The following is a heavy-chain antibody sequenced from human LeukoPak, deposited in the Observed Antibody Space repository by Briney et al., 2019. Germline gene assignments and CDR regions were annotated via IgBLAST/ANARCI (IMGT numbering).Heavy chain of an antibody. CDR1: GYTFTSYY. Sequence: ASVKVSCKASGYTFTSYYMHWVRQAPGQGLEWMGIINPSGGSTSYAQKFQGRVTMTRDTSTSTVYMELSSLRSEDTAVYYCARTHHSSGWYWALDYWGQGTLVTVSS. D-gene: IGHD6-19*01. V-gene: IGHV1-46*01. CDR3: ARTHHSSGWYWALDY. CDR2: INPSGGST. J-gene: IGHJ4*02.